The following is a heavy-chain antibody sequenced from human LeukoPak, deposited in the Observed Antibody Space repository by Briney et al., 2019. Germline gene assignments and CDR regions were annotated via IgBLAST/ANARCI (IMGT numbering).Heavy chain of an antibody. CDR2: MYYSGST. Sequence: SETLSLTCTVSGYSISSGYYWGWIRQPPGKGPEWIVSMYYSGSTFYNPSLKSRVTMSVDTSKNQFSLKLSSVTAADTAMYYCAAGGSYSPFDYWGQGTLVTVSS. J-gene: IGHJ4*02. D-gene: IGHD1-26*01. V-gene: IGHV4-38-2*02. CDR1: GYSISSGYY. CDR3: AAGGSYSPFDY.